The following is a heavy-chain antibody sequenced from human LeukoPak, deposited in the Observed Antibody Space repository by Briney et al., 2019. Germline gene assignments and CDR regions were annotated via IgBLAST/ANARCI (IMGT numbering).Heavy chain of an antibody. CDR1: GFTFSNAW. CDR2: IKSKTDGGTT. V-gene: IGHV3-15*01. Sequence: GGSLRLSCAASGFTFSNAWVSWVRQAPGKGLEWIGRIKSKTDGGTTDYAAPMKGRFTISRDDSKNTVYLQMSSLKVEDTAMYYCTTMAKYWGQGTLVTVSS. D-gene: IGHD5-24*01. J-gene: IGHJ4*02. CDR3: TTMAKY.